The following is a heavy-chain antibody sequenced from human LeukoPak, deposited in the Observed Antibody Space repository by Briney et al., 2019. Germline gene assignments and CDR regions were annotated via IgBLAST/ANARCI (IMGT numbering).Heavy chain of an antibody. V-gene: IGHV4-59*01. D-gene: IGHD1-26*01. CDR3: ARGSLSGTYGYYFDY. Sequence: NPSATLSLTCSVSGGSISGYYCSWIRQSPGKGLEWIGFIYYSGSTNYNPSLKSRVTISVDTSKNQFSLKLFSVTAADTAVYHCARGSLSGTYGYYFDYWGQGTLVPVSS. CDR2: IYYSGST. CDR1: GGSISGYY. J-gene: IGHJ4*02.